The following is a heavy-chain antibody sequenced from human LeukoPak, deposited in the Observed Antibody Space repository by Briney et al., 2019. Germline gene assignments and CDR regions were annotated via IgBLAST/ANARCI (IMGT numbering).Heavy chain of an antibody. D-gene: IGHD2-15*01. CDR2: INQDGSEK. J-gene: IGHJ5*02. CDR1: GFTFSSYW. CDR3: AREGCSGGSCYHNWFDP. V-gene: IGHV3-7*01. Sequence: GGSLRLSCAASGFTFSSYWMSWVRQAPGKGLEWVANINQDGSEKYYVDSVKGRFTISRDNAKNSLYLQMNSLRTEDTAVYYCAREGCSGGSCYHNWFDPWGQGTLVTVSS.